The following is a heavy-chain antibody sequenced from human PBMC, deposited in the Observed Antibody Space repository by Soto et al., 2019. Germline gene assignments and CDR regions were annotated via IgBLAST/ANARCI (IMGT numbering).Heavy chain of an antibody. CDR2: IYSGGST. D-gene: IGHD1-26*01. V-gene: IGHV3-66*01. CDR1: GFTVSTKY. J-gene: IGHJ4*02. CDR3: ARDSWDADY. Sequence: EVQLVESGGGLVQPGGSLRLSCAASGFTVSTKYMSWVRQAPGKGLEWVSVIYSGGSTFYADSVRGRFTISRDNSKNTVNLQMNSLRAEDTAVYYCARDSWDADYWGQGTLVTVSS.